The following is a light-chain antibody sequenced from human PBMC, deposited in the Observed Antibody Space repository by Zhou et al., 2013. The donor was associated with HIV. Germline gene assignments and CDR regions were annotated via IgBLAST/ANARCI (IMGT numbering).Light chain of an antibody. CDR1: QKLDNL. J-gene: IGKJ1*01. CDR3: QQSYSTSRGRWT. V-gene: IGKV1-39*01. CDR2: AAS. Sequence: DIQLTQSPSSLSASVGDRVTITCRASQKLDNLLNWYQQKPGKAPKVLIYAASRLQSGVPSRFSGSGSGTDFTLTITSLQPEDFATYYCQQSYSTSRGRWTFGQGTKVEIK.